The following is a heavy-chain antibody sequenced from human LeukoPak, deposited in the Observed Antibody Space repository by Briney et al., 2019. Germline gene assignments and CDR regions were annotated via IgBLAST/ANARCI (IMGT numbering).Heavy chain of an antibody. D-gene: IGHD6-19*01. CDR1: GFTFSSYS. CDR3: ARGTYSSGWYEGYFDY. CDR2: ISSSSSYI. J-gene: IGHJ4*02. Sequence: PGGSLRLSCAASGFTFSSYSMNWVRQAPGKGLEWVSSISSSSSYIYYADSVKGRFTISRDNAKNSLYLQMNSLRAEDTAVYYCARGTYSSGWYEGYFDYWGQGTLVTVSS. V-gene: IGHV3-21*01.